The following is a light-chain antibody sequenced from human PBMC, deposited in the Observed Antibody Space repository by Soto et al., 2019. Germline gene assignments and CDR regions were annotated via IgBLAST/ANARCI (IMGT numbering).Light chain of an antibody. CDR3: QQYNNWPRT. CDR2: GAS. J-gene: IGKJ4*01. CDR1: QSVSNN. Sequence: EIVMKQSPATLSVSPGESATLSCRASQSVSNNLAWYQQKPGQAPRLLIYGASARATGIPARFSGSGSGTEFTLTISSLQSEDFSVYYCQQYNNWPRTFGGGTKVEIK. V-gene: IGKV3-15*01.